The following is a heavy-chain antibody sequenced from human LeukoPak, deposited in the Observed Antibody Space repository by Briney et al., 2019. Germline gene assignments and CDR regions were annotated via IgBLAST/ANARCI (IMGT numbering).Heavy chain of an antibody. CDR3: AKAGVGVIVVVYVDY. J-gene: IGHJ4*02. V-gene: IGHV3-30*18. CDR1: GFTFGSYG. CDR2: ISYDGSNK. Sequence: GRSLRLSCAASGFTFGSYGMHWVRQAPGKGLEWVAVISYDGSNKYYADSVKGRFTISRDNSKNTMYLQMNSLRAEDTAVYYCAKAGVGVIVVVYVDYWGQGTLVTVSS. D-gene: IGHD3-22*01.